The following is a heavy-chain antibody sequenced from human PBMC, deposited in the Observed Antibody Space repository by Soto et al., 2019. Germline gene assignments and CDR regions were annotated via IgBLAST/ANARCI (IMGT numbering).Heavy chain of an antibody. D-gene: IGHD1-26*01. J-gene: IGHJ4*02. CDR2: IKHDGSEK. V-gene: IGHV3-7*01. CDR3: ARGNSGSY. Sequence: SGGSLRLSCAVSGFTFRSYWMSWVRQAPGKGLEWVANIKHDGSEKNYVDSVKGRFTISRDNAKNSLFLQMNSLRVEDTAVYYCARGNSGSYWGQGTLVTVSS. CDR1: GFTFRSYW.